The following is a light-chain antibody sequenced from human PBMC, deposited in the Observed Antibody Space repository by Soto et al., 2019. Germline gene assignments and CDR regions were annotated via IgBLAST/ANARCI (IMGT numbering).Light chain of an antibody. J-gene: IGKJ2*01. Sequence: EIVLTQSPGTLSLSPGERATLSCRASQSVSSSYLAWYQQKPGQAPRLLIYGASSRATGIPDRFSGSGSGTDFTLTISSLQAEDVAVYYCLQYYGPPPHTFGQGTKLEIK. CDR2: GAS. CDR1: QSVSSSY. V-gene: IGKV3-20*01. CDR3: LQYYGPPPHT.